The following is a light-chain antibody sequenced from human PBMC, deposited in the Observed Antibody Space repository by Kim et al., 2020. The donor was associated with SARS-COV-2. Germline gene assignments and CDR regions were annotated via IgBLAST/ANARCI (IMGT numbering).Light chain of an antibody. CDR1: QSVSSY. Sequence: EIVLTQSPATLSLSPGERATLSCRASQSVSSYLAWYQQTPGQAPRLLIYDASNRATGIPARFSGSGSGTDFTLTISSLEPEDFAVYYCQQRSNWPPGLTFGGGTKVDIK. V-gene: IGKV3-11*01. CDR3: QQRSNWPPGLT. CDR2: DAS. J-gene: IGKJ4*01.